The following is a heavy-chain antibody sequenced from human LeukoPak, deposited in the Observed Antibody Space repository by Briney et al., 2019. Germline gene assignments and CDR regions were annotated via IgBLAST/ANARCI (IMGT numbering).Heavy chain of an antibody. Sequence: SETLSLTGTVSGVSITSHHFSWIRQPPGKGLEYIGYIYYSGSINYNPFLKSRVTISLDTSKSQFSLELRSVTAADTAVYFCARTRVSGDGMGWFDSWGQGTRVTVSS. CDR1: GVSITSHH. CDR2: IYYSGSI. V-gene: IGHV4-59*11. CDR3: ARTRVSGDGMGWFDS. J-gene: IGHJ5*01. D-gene: IGHD5-24*01.